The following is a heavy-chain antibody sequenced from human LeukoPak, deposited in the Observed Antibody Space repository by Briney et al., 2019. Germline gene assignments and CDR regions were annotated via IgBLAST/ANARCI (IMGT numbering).Heavy chain of an antibody. Sequence: SVTVSCKASGFTFTISAVQWVRQARGQRLEWIGWIVVGSDNTNYSQKFQERVTITRDMSTSTAYMELSSLRSEDTAVYYCAAGVYDFWSGSNYWGQGTLVTVSS. CDR1: GFTFTISA. V-gene: IGHV1-58*01. J-gene: IGHJ4*02. CDR2: IVVGSDNT. CDR3: AAGVYDFWSGSNY. D-gene: IGHD3-3*01.